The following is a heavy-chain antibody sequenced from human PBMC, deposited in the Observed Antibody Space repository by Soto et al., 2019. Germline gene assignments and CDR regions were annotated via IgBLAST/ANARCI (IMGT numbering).Heavy chain of an antibody. CDR2: IYPGDSDT. J-gene: IGHJ6*02. CDR1: GYSFTSYW. CDR3: ASAPLSLGDGEIGMDV. V-gene: IGHV5-51*01. Sequence: PGESLKISCKGSGYSFTSYWIGWVRQMPGKGLEWMGIIYPGDSDTRYSPSFQGQVTISADKSISTAYLQWSSLKASDTAMYYCASAPLSLGDGEIGMDVWGQGTTVTVSS. D-gene: IGHD3-16*01.